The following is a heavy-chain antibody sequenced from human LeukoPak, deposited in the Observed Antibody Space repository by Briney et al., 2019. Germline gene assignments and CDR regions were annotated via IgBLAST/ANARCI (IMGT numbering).Heavy chain of an antibody. V-gene: IGHV4-34*01. CDR2: INHSGST. Sequence: SETLSLTCAVYGGSFSGYYWSWIRQPPGKGLEWIGEINHSGSTNYNPSLKSRVTISVDTSKNQFSLKLSSVTAADTAVYYCAREGTYVRGVDYWGQGTLVTVSS. D-gene: IGHD3-16*01. J-gene: IGHJ4*02. CDR3: AREGTYVRGVDY. CDR1: GGSFSGYY.